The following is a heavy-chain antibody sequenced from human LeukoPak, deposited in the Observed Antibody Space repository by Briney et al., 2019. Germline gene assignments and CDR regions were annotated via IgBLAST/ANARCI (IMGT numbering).Heavy chain of an antibody. CDR2: FVPSLETG. D-gene: IGHD2-15*01. CDR3: ARGAFVVSYYYMDV. V-gene: IGHV1-69*10. J-gene: IGHJ6*03. CDR1: GYTFTSYD. Sequence: GASVKVSCKASGYTFTSYDISWVRQAPGQGLEWMGGFVPSLETGNYAQKFQGRVTITADKSTDTAFMELSSLRSEDSAVYYCARGAFVVSYYYMDVWGNGTTVIVTS.